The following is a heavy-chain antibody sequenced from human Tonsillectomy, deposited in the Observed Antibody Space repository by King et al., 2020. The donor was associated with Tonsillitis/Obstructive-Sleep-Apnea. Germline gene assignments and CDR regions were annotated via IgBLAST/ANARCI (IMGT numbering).Heavy chain of an antibody. J-gene: IGHJ4*02. D-gene: IGHD3-22*01. CDR3: ARAAGGSSGYYYGDY. CDR2: INPNSGGT. Sequence: QLVQSGAEVKKPGASVKVSCKASGYIFTDYYLHWMRQAPGQGLEWMGWINPNSGGTNYAQKFQARVTMTRDTSISTAYMELSRLRSDDTAVYYCARAAGGSSGYYYGDYWGQGTLVTVSS. V-gene: IGHV1-2*02. CDR1: GYIFTDYY.